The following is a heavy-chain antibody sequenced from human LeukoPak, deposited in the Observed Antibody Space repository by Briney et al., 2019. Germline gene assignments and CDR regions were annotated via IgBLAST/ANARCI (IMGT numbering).Heavy chain of an antibody. CDR2: INPNSGGT. CDR1: GYTFTGYY. D-gene: IGHD6-13*01. J-gene: IGHJ4*02. V-gene: IGHV1-2*02. CDR3: AREHGHSSWYRALDY. Sequence: GASVRVSCKASGYTFTGYYMHWVRQAPGQGLEWMGWINPNSGGTNYAQKFQGRVTMTRDTSISTAYMELSRLRSDDTAVYYCAREHGHSSWYRALDYWGQGTLVTVSS.